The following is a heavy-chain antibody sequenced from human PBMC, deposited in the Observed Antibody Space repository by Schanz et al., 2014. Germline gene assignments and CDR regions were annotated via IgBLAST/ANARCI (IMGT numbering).Heavy chain of an antibody. CDR2: ISDSGTYT. Sequence: EVQLVQSGGGLVQPGGSLRLSCAASTFTFSSDWMSWVRQAPGKGLEWLSYISDSGTYTNYADSVKGRFTISRDNAKNSLYLQMNSLRAEDTAVYYCVRDSFFAFDYWGQGTLVTVSS. J-gene: IGHJ4*02. CDR3: VRDSFFAFDY. CDR1: TFTFSSDW. V-gene: IGHV3-48*01. D-gene: IGHD3-3*01.